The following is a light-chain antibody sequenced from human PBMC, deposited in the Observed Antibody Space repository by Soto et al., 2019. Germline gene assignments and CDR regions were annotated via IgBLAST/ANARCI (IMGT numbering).Light chain of an antibody. CDR2: AAS. V-gene: IGKV1-39*01. CDR1: QSISSY. Sequence: IQLTQSPSSLSASVGDRVTITCRASQSISSYLNWYQQKPGKAPKLLIYAASSLQSGVPSRFSGSGSGTDFTLTISSLQPEDIATYYCQLYDNRPLITFGQGTRLEIK. CDR3: QLYDNRPLIT. J-gene: IGKJ5*01.